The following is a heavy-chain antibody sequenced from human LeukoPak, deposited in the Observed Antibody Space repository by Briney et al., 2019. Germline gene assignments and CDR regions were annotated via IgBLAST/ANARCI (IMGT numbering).Heavy chain of an antibody. J-gene: IGHJ6*04. CDR1: GYTFTGYY. CDR3: ARGEGWIQLWADYYGMDV. Sequence: ASVKVSCEASGYTFTGYYMHWVRQAPGQGLEWMGWINPNSGGTNYAQKFQGWVTMTRDTSISTAYMELSRLRSDDTAVYYCARGEGWIQLWADYYGMDVWGKGTTVTVSS. D-gene: IGHD5-18*01. V-gene: IGHV1-2*04. CDR2: INPNSGGT.